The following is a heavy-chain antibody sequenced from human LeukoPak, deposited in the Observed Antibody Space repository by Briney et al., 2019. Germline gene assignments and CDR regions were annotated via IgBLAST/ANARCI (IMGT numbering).Heavy chain of an antibody. D-gene: IGHD4-17*01. CDR1: GFTFSSYS. V-gene: IGHV3-21*01. Sequence: GGSLRLSCAASGFTFSSYSMNWVRQAPGKGLEWVSSISSSSSYIYYADSVKGRFTISRDNAKNSLYLQMNSLRAEDTAVYYCARDLDYGDYAFNYWGQGTLVTVSS. CDR2: ISSSSSYI. J-gene: IGHJ4*02. CDR3: ARDLDYGDYAFNY.